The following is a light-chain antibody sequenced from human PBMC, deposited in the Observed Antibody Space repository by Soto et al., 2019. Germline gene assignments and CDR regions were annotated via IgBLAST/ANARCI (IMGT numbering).Light chain of an antibody. J-gene: IGKJ5*01. CDR3: HQRSNWPPDT. Sequence: DIQMTQAPSSRCAWVGDRVTITFRASQSISRYLNWYQQKPGKAPNLLIYVASSLQSEVPSRFSGSGSGTDFTLTITSLQPEDFAVYYCHQRSNWPPDTFGQGTRLEIK. CDR2: VAS. CDR1: QSISRY. V-gene: IGKV1-39*01.